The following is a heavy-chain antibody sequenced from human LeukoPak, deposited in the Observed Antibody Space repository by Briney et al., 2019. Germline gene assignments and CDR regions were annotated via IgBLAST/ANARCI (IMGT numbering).Heavy chain of an antibody. V-gene: IGHV1-8*01. CDR1: GYTFTSYD. D-gene: IGHD3-22*01. J-gene: IGHJ4*02. CDR2: MNPNSGNT. Sequence: ASVKVSCKASGYTFTSYDINWVRQATGQGLEWMGWMNPNSGNTGYAQKFQGRVTMTRDTSISTACMELSSLRSEDTAVYYCARGYDYYDSSGYDYWGQGTLVTVSS. CDR3: ARGYDYYDSSGYDY.